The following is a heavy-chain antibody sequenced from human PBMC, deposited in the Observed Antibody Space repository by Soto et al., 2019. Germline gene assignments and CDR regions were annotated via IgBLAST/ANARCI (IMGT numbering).Heavy chain of an antibody. CDR2: IYTSGTT. D-gene: IGHD1-26*01. CDR1: GDSISSYY. CDR3: ARAGVLSGSYVWYFDL. Sequence: QVQLQESGPGLVKPSETLSLTCTVSGDSISSYYWSWIRQPAGKRLEWIGRIYTSGTTSFNPSLKSRVTMSVGTSRNQFSLKLSSVTAADTAVYYCARAGVLSGSYVWYFDLWGRGTLVTVSS. V-gene: IGHV4-4*07. J-gene: IGHJ2*01.